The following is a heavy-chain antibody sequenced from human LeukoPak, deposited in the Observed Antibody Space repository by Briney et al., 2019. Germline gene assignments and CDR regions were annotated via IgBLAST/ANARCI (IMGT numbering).Heavy chain of an antibody. CDR2: INAGNGNT. D-gene: IGHD3-16*02. Sequence: ASVKVSCKASGYTFTSYAMHWVRQAPGQRLEWMGWINAGNGNTKYSQEFQGRVTITRDTSASTAYMELSSLRSEDMAVYYCARVVYDYVWGSYQKEYYFDYWGQGTLVTVSS. J-gene: IGHJ4*02. V-gene: IGHV1-3*03. CDR1: GYTFTSYA. CDR3: ARVVYDYVWGSYQKEYYFDY.